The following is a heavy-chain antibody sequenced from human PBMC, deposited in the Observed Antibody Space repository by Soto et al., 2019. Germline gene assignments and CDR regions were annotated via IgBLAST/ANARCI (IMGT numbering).Heavy chain of an antibody. J-gene: IGHJ3*01. CDR2: IVSDGSGK. D-gene: IGHD3-3*02. CDR3: ARDDAFDNENGFDL. V-gene: IGHV3-33*01. CDR1: GFTFSTYG. Sequence: QEHLVESGGAVVQPGRSLRLSCAASGFTFSTYGFHWVRQAPGKGLEWLAVIVSDGSGKYYADSVEGRFTISRDNSKDTLYLQMNSLRAEDTAVYFCARDDAFDNENGFDLWGQGTVVTVSS.